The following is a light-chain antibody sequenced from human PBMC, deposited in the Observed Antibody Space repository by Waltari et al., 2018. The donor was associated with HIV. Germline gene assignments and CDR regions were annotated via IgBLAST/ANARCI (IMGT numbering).Light chain of an antibody. CDR3: QQYDDGPRGIT. Sequence: DIVMTQSPPTLSVSPGQRVTLSCRASQSISAKVAWYQQRPGQAPRLLIDEAATRPTGIPARFSGSGSGTEFTLTISSLQSEDFATYFCQQYDDGPRGITFGQGTMLEIK. V-gene: IGKV3-15*01. CDR2: EAA. J-gene: IGKJ2*01. CDR1: QSISAK.